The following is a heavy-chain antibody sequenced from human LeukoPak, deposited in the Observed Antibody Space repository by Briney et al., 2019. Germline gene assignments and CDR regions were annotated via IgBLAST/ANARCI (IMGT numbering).Heavy chain of an antibody. J-gene: IGHJ4*02. CDR3: ARHLRPGVAGFDY. D-gene: IGHD6-19*01. V-gene: IGHV4-59*08. Sequence: SETLSLTCTVSGGSIHGYYWTWVRQPPGKGLEWIGFIYYSGSTQYNPPLKSRATILVDTSNNQFSLMLSSVTAADTAMYYCARHLRPGVAGFDYWGQGALVTVSS. CDR1: GGSIHGYY. CDR2: IYYSGST.